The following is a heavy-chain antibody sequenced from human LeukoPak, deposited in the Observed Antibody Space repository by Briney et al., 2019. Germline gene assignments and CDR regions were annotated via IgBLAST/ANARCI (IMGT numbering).Heavy chain of an antibody. CDR3: ASKQWLVSDFDY. D-gene: IGHD6-19*01. V-gene: IGHV3-74*01. J-gene: IGHJ4*02. CDR1: GFTFSSYW. CDR2: INSDGSST. Sequence: GGSLRLSCAASGFTFSSYWMHWVRQAPGKGLVWDSRINSDGSSTSYADSVKGRFTISRDNAKNTLYLQMNSLRAEDTAVYYCASKQWLVSDFDYWGQGTLVTVSS.